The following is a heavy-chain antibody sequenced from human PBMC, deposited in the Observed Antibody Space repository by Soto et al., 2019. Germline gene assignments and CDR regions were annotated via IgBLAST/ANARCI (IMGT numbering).Heavy chain of an antibody. CDR3: ARAAAPYHDAFDI. CDR1: GGSISSGGYY. Sequence: TLSLTCTVSGGSISSGGYYWSRIRQHPGKGLEWIGYIYYSGSTYYNPSLKSRVTISVDTSKNQFSLKLSSVTAADTAVYYCARAAAPYHDAFDIWAQGTMVTVSS. V-gene: IGHV4-31*03. CDR2: IYYSGST. D-gene: IGHD6-25*01. J-gene: IGHJ3*02.